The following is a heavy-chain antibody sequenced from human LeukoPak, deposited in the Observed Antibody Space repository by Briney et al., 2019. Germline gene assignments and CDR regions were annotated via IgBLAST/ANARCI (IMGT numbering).Heavy chain of an antibody. Sequence: ASVKVSCKASGYTFTSYGISWVRQAPGQGLEWMGWISTYNANSNYAQKLQGRVTITTDTSTSTAYMELRCVRSDDTAVYYCARARSNYGYWVYWGQGTLVTVSS. CDR3: ARARSNYGYWVY. V-gene: IGHV1-18*01. D-gene: IGHD5-18*01. J-gene: IGHJ4*02. CDR1: GYTFTSYG. CDR2: ISTYNANS.